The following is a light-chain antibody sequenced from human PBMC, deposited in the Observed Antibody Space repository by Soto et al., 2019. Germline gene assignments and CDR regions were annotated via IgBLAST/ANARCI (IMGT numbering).Light chain of an antibody. CDR2: MVS. CDR1: SSDVGNYNY. CDR3: TSPTPGSLYV. V-gene: IGLV2-14*01. J-gene: IGLJ1*01. Sequence: QSVLTQPASVSGSPGQSITISCTGTSSDVGNYNYVSWYQQYPGRVPKLLIYMVSNWPSGVSNRFSGSKSGNTASLTISGLQAEDEADYFCTSPTPGSLYVFGTGTKLTVL.